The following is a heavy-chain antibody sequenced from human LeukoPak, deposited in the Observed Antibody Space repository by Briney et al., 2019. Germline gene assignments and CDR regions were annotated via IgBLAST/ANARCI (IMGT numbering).Heavy chain of an antibody. CDR3: ARAYSGYDPFDY. V-gene: IGHV4-4*02. CDR1: GGSSSSSNW. CDR2: IHDSGSI. Sequence: SETLSLTCAVSGGSSSSSNWWSWVRQPPGKGLEWIGEIHDSGSINYNPSLKSRVTISVDKSKNQFSLKLSSVTAADTAVYYCARAYSGYDPFDYWGQGTLVTVSS. J-gene: IGHJ4*02. D-gene: IGHD5-12*01.